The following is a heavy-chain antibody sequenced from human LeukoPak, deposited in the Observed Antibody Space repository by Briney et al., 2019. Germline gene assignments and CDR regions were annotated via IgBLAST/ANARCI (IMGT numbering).Heavy chain of an antibody. V-gene: IGHV1-2*02. D-gene: IGHD6-13*01. Sequence: VASVKVSCKASGYTFTSYGISWVRQAPGQGLEWMGWINPNSGGTNYAQKFQGRVTMTWDTSISTAYMELSRLRSDDTAVYYCARGYSSSWYDALDIWGQGTMVTVSS. J-gene: IGHJ3*02. CDR2: INPNSGGT. CDR3: ARGYSSSWYDALDI. CDR1: GYTFTSYG.